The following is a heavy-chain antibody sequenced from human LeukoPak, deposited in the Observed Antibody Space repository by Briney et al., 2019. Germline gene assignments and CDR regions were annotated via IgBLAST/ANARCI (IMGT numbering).Heavy chain of an antibody. CDR1: GGSISSGGYS. V-gene: IGHV4-30-2*01. D-gene: IGHD6-6*01. CDR2: IYHSGST. CDR3: ARGSLGYLVPFQH. Sequence: SSETLSLTCAVSGGSISSGGYSWSWIRQPPGKGLEWIGYIYHSGSTYYNPSLKSRVTISVDRSKNQFSLKLSSVTAADTAVYYCARGSLGYLVPFQHWGQGTLVTVSS. J-gene: IGHJ1*01.